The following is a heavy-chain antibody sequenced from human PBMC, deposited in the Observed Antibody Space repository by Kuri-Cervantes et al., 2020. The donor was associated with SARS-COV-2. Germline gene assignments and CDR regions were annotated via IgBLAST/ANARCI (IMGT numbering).Heavy chain of an antibody. CDR3: ARAELRLIDY. CDR2: ISSSSCYI. V-gene: IGHV3-21*01. CDR1: GFTFSSYA. Sequence: LSLTCAASGFTFSSYAMHWVRQAPGKGLEWVSSISSSSCYIYYADSVKGRFTISRDNAKNSLYLQMNSLRAEDTAVYYCARAELRLIDYWGQGTLVTVSS. J-gene: IGHJ4*02. D-gene: IGHD1-26*01.